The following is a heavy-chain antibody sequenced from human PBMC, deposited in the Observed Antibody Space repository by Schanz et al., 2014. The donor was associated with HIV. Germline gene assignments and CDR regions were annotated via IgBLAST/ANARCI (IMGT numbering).Heavy chain of an antibody. D-gene: IGHD1-26*01. CDR2: IKEDGSEK. J-gene: IGHJ4*02. V-gene: IGHV3-7*01. CDR3: VLPSAKIVGGLGEHYFDH. Sequence: VQLVESGGGVVQPGRSLRLSCAASGFTFSIYGMHWVRQAPGKGLEWVANIKEDGSEKYHADSVKGRFTISRDNAKNSLFLQMESLRAEDTAVYYCVLPSAKIVGGLGEHYFDHWGQGTLVTVSS. CDR1: GFTFSIYG.